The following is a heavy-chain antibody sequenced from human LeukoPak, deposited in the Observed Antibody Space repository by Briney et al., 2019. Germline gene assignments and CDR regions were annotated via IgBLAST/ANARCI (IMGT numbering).Heavy chain of an antibody. V-gene: IGHV4-34*01. CDR3: ARDGIVVVPAAHYYYGMDV. J-gene: IGHJ6*04. CDR1: GGSFSGYY. D-gene: IGHD2-2*01. Sequence: PSETLSLTCAVYGGSFSGYYWSWIRQPPGKGLEWIGEINHSGSTNYNPSLKSRVTISVDTSKNPFSLKLSSVTAADTAVYYCARDGIVVVPAAHYYYGMDVWGKGTTVTVSS. CDR2: INHSGST.